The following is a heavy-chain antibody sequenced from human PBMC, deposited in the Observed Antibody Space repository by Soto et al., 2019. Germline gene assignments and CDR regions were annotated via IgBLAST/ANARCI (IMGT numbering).Heavy chain of an antibody. CDR2: IYRSGST. Sequence: QLQLQESGSGLVKPSQTLSLTCAVSGGSISSGGYSWSWIRQPPGKGLEWIGYIYRSGSTYYNPSLKSRVTISVDRSKNQFSLKLSSVTAADTAVYYCARRRGFPYYYGMDVWGQGTTVTVSS. J-gene: IGHJ6*02. CDR3: ARRRGFPYYYGMDV. CDR1: GGSISSGGYS. V-gene: IGHV4-30-2*01. D-gene: IGHD5-12*01.